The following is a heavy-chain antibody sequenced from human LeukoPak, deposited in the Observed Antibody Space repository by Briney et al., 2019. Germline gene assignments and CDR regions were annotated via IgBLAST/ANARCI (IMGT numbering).Heavy chain of an antibody. CDR3: AKSNDIAVAGTW. CDR1: GGSFSGYY. D-gene: IGHD6-19*01. V-gene: IGHV3-23*01. CDR2: ISGSGGST. Sequence: PSETLSLTXAVYGGSFSGYYSSWIRQPPGKGLEWVSAISGSGGSTYYADSVKGRFTISRDNSKNTLSLQMNSLRAEDTAVYHCAKSNDIAVAGTWWGQGTLVTVSS. J-gene: IGHJ4*02.